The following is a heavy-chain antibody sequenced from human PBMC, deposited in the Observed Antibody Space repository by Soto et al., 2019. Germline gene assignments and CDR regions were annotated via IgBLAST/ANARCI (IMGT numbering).Heavy chain of an antibody. D-gene: IGHD3-22*01. CDR3: ARSGYYHNSGMDV. V-gene: IGHV4-30-2*01. Sequence: QLQLQESGPGLVKPSQTLSLTCAVSGGSISSGGYSWGWIRQPPGKGLEWIGYIYHSGSTYYNPSLKSRVTISVDRSKNPFSLKLSSVTAADTAVYYCARSGYYHNSGMDVWGQGTTVTVSS. CDR2: IYHSGST. CDR1: GGSISSGGYS. J-gene: IGHJ6*02.